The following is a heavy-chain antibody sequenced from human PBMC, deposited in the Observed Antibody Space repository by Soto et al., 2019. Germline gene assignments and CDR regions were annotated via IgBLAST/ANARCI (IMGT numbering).Heavy chain of an antibody. CDR3: ARDEDSGWNYFDY. Sequence: ASVKVSCKASGHTFSNYGINWVRQAPGQGLEWMGWISAYNGNINYAQKLQGRVTVTTDTSTSTTYMELRSLRSDDTAVYYCARDEDSGWNYFDYWGQGTLVTVSS. J-gene: IGHJ4*02. V-gene: IGHV1-18*01. CDR2: ISAYNGNI. D-gene: IGHD6-19*01. CDR1: GHTFSNYG.